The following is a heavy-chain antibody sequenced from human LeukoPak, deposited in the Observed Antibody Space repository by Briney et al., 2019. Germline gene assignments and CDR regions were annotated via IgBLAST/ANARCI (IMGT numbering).Heavy chain of an antibody. CDR3: AKNYYDSSGHFDH. Sequence: GGSLRLSCAASGFTFSSYAMNWVRQAPGKGLEWVSSISASGGTTYYADSVKGRFTISRDISKNTLYLQMNRLRAEDTALYYCAKNYYDSSGHFDHWGQGTLVTVSS. V-gene: IGHV3-23*01. J-gene: IGHJ4*02. D-gene: IGHD3-22*01. CDR1: GFTFSSYA. CDR2: ISASGGTT.